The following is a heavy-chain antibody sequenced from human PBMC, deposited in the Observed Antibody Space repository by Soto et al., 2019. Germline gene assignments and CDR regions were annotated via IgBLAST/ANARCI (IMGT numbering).Heavy chain of an antibody. J-gene: IGHJ4*02. Sequence: GGSLRLSCAASGFTFSSYDMHWVRQATGKGLEWVSAIGTAGDTYYPGSVKGRFTISRENAKNSLYLQMNSLRAGDTAVYYCARGRFGELPDAFDYWGQETLVTVSS. CDR3: ARGRFGELPDAFDY. V-gene: IGHV3-13*01. CDR1: GFTFSSYD. D-gene: IGHD3-10*01. CDR2: IGTAGDT.